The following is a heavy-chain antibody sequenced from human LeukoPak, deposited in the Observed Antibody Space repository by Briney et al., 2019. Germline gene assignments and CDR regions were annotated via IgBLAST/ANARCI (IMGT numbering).Heavy chain of an antibody. CDR1: GFTFSSYA. J-gene: IGHJ4*02. D-gene: IGHD5-24*01. CDR2: ISGSGGST. V-gene: IGHV3-23*01. Sequence: GRSLRLSCAASGFTFSSYAMSWVRQAPGKGLEWVSAISGSGGSTYFADSVKGRFTISRDNSKNTLYLQMNSLRAEDTAVYYCAKDFGDGYSFWGQGTLVTVSS. CDR3: AKDFGDGYSF.